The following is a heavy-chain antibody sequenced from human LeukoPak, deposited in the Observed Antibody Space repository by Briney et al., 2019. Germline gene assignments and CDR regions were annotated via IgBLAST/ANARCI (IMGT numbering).Heavy chain of an antibody. CDR3: ARVGSSGWQFDY. V-gene: IGHV1-3*01. CDR1: GYIFTIYA. CDR2: INAGNGNT. Sequence: ASVKVSCKASGYIFTIYAVHWVRQAPGQRLEWMGWINAGNGNTKYSQKFQGRVTISRDASASTVYMELSSLQSEDTAVYYCARVGSSGWQFDYWGQGTLVTVSS. D-gene: IGHD6-19*01. J-gene: IGHJ4*02.